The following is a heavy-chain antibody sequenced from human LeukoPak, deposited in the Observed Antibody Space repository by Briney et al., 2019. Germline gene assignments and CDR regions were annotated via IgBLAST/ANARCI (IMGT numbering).Heavy chain of an antibody. J-gene: IGHJ4*02. CDR2: VNNDGSDT. CDR3: VRDRDGYNF. D-gene: IGHD5-24*01. Sequence: GGSLRLSCVASGFTFSSYLMHWVRQAPGKGLVWVSRVNNDGSDTWYADCVKGRFTISRDNAKNTLYLQMNSLRAEDTAVYYCVRDRDGYNFWGQRTLVTVSS. V-gene: IGHV3-74*01. CDR1: GFTFSSYL.